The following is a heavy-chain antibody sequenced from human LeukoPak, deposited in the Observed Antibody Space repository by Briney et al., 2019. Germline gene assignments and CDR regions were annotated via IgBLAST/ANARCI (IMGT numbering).Heavy chain of an antibody. D-gene: IGHD2-21*01. V-gene: IGHV1-2*02. CDR1: GYSFTDYY. CDR3: ARADRLHGGPYLIGP. J-gene: IGHJ5*02. Sequence: ASVKVSCKTSGYSFTDYYVHWVRQAPGQGLEWMGWINPNSGGTGSAQKFQGRVTMTRDTSITTVYMEVSWLTSDDTAIYYCARADRLHGGPYLIGPWGQGTLVTVSS. CDR2: INPNSGGT.